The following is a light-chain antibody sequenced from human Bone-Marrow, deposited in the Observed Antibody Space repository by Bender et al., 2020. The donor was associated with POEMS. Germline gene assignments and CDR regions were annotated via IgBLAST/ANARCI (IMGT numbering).Light chain of an antibody. CDR2: YDD. CDR3: RSYAGSGYYV. J-gene: IGLJ1*01. V-gene: IGLV1-36*01. CDR1: SSNIGNHG. Sequence: QSVVTQPPSLSEAPRQRVTISCSGSSSNIGNHGVNWYQQLPGEAPKLLIYYDDLLTPGVSDRFSASKSGTSAALAISELQSEDEADYYCRSYAGSGYYVFETGTKVTV.